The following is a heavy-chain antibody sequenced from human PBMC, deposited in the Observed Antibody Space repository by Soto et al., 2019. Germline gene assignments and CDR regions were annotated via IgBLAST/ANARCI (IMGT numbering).Heavy chain of an antibody. Sequence: SETMSVTCTVAGGNISSGGYYWSWINQPPGKGLEWIGYIYYSGSTYYNPSLKSRVTISVDTSKNQFSLKLSSVTAADTAVYYCARRGYSYGEPDYWGQGTLVTVSS. CDR2: IYYSGST. CDR3: ARRGYSYGEPDY. CDR1: GGNISSGGYY. V-gene: IGHV4-30-4*01. D-gene: IGHD5-18*01. J-gene: IGHJ4*02.